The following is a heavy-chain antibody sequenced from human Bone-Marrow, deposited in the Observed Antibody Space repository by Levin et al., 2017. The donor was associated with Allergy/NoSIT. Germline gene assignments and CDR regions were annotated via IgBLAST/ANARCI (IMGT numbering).Heavy chain of an antibody. V-gene: IGHV3-11*01. Sequence: GGSLRLSCAASGFTFSDYYMSWIRQAPGKGLEWVSYISSSGSTIYYADSVKGRFTISRDNAKNSLYLQMNSLRAEDTAVYYCARDPQRDVVVPAAIRLGNWFDPWGQGTLVTVSS. CDR2: ISSSGSTI. J-gene: IGHJ5*02. CDR3: ARDPQRDVVVPAAIRLGNWFDP. CDR1: GFTFSDYY. D-gene: IGHD2-2*02.